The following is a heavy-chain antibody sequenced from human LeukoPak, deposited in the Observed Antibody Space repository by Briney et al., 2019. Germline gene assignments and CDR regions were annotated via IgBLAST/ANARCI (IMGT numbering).Heavy chain of an antibody. J-gene: IGHJ5*02. D-gene: IGHD3-10*01. CDR2: ISGSGGST. Sequence: GGSLRLSCAASGFTFSSYAMSWVRQAPGKGLEWVSAISGSGGSTYYADSVKGRFTISRDNSKNTLYLQMNSLRAEDTAVYYCARDGVYGSGSPNWFDPWGQGTLVTVSS. V-gene: IGHV3-23*01. CDR3: ARDGVYGSGSPNWFDP. CDR1: GFTFSSYA.